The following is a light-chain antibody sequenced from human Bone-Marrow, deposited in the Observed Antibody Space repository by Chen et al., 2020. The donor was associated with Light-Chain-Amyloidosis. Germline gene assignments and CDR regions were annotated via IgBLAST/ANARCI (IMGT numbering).Light chain of an antibody. CDR3: QSADSSGTYEVI. V-gene: IGLV3-25*03. CDR1: DLPTKY. J-gene: IGLJ2*01. CDR2: RDT. Sequence: SYELPQPPSVSVSPGPTARITCSGDDLPTKYAYWYQQKPGQAPVLVIHRDTERPSGISERFSGSSSGTTATLTISGVKAEDEADYHCQSADSSGTYEVIFGGGTKLTVL.